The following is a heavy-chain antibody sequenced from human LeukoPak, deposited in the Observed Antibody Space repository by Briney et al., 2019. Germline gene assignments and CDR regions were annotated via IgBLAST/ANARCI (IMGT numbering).Heavy chain of an antibody. D-gene: IGHD1-26*01. J-gene: IGHJ5*02. V-gene: IGHV1-18*01. CDR3: ARAGIVGGTPNWFDP. CDR1: GYTFTSYG. CDR2: ISPYNGIT. Sequence: GASVKVSCKASGYTFTSYGISWVRQAPGQGLEWMGWISPYNGITNYAQKLQGRVTVTTDTSTSTAYMELRSLRSDDTAMYYCARAGIVGGTPNWFDPWGQGTLVTVSS.